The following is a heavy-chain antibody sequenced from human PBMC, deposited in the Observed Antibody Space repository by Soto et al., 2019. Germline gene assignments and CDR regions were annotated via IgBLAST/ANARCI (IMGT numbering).Heavy chain of an antibody. V-gene: IGHV3-21*01. D-gene: IGHD3-22*01. J-gene: IGHJ5*02. CDR1: GFTFSSYS. Sequence: GGSLRLSCAASGFTFSSYSMNWVRQAPGKGLEWLSSISDSGHYIYYADSVKGRFTISRGNAKNSLFLQMNSLRGEDTAVYYCARSGLALPYSASHWFDPWGHGTPVTVSS. CDR3: ARSGLALPYSASHWFDP. CDR2: ISDSGHYI.